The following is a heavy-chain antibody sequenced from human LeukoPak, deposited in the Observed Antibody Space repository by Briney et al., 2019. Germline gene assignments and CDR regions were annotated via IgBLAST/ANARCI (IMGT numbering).Heavy chain of an antibody. Sequence: SETLSLTCTVSGGSISSGGYYWSWIRQPAGKGLEWIGRIYTSGSTNYNPSLKSRVTISVDTSKNQFSLKLSSVTAADTAVYYCARDEGVGWFDPWGQGTLVTVSS. CDR2: IYTSGST. CDR1: GGSISSGGYY. J-gene: IGHJ5*02. V-gene: IGHV4-61*02. CDR3: ARDEGVGWFDP. D-gene: IGHD3-10*01.